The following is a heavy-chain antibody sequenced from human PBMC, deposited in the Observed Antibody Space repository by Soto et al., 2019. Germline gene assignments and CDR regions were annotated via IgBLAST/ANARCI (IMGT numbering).Heavy chain of an antibody. CDR2: IDPSDSYT. D-gene: IGHD3-10*01. CDR1: GYSFTSYW. V-gene: IGHV5-10-1*01. Sequence: GESLKISCKGSGYSFTSYWIIWVRQMPGKGLEWMGRIDPSDSYTNYSPSFQGHVTISGDNSITTAYLQWSSLKASDTAIYYCARRGPIDRGDAFDGWGQGTMVTVSS. CDR3: ARRGPIDRGDAFDG. J-gene: IGHJ3*01.